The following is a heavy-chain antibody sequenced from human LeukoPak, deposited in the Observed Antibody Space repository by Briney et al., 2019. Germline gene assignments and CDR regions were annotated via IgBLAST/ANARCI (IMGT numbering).Heavy chain of an antibody. V-gene: IGHV3-30*02. CDR1: GFTFSSYG. D-gene: IGHD4/OR15-4a*01. J-gene: IGHJ5*01. CDR2: LRFDATSY. Sequence: GGSLRLSCAASGFTFSSYGMSWVRQAPGKGLEWVSFLRFDATSYYYAESVKGRFTISRDNSKNTLYLQMNSLRAEDTAVYFCAKIDTFDYDTSGRHWLDSWGQGTLVTVSS. CDR3: AKIDTFDYDTSGRHWLDS.